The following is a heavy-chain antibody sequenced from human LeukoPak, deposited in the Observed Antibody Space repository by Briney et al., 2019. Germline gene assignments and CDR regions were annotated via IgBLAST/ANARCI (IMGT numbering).Heavy chain of an antibody. CDR2: ISSSGST. V-gene: IGHV4-61*02. CDR3: ARGGSDPVDLRYFDWLPIDY. CDR1: GDSISSGDYY. J-gene: IGHJ4*02. D-gene: IGHD3-9*01. Sequence: SQTLSLTCTVSGDSISSGDYYWSWIRQPAGKGLEWIGRISSSGSTNYNPSLKSRVTISVDTSKNQFSLKLSSVTAADTAVYYCARGGSDPVDLRYFDWLPIDYWGQGTLVTVSS.